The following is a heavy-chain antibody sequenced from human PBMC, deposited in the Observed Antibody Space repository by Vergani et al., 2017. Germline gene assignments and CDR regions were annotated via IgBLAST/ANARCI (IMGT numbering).Heavy chain of an antibody. CDR1: GFTFGYYA. CDR3: VRDQVTMLRGSDAVIM. Sequence: EVQLVESGGDLVQPGRSLRLSCTASGFTFGYYAMDWFRQAPGQGLEWVCSIRSKAHGQATIYAASVKCRFTISIDESKSIVYLQMNKLQAEDTATYYCVRDQVTMLRGSDAVIMWGQGTMVTVSS. D-gene: IGHD3-10*01. CDR2: IRSKAHGQAT. J-gene: IGHJ3*02. V-gene: IGHV3-49*03.